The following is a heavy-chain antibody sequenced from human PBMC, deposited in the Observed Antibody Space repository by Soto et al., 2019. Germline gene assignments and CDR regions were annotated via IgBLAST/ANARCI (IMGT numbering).Heavy chain of an antibody. J-gene: IGHJ4*02. CDR3: AKVPQWVLRYHDWFFDY. CDR1: GFSFSNSA. V-gene: IGHV3-23*01. CDR2: ISGSGDIT. Sequence: EVQLLESGGGLVQPEGSLRLSCAVSGFSFSNSAMTWVRQAPGKGLEWVSGISGSGDITYNTDSVKGRFAISRDTSKNVVYLQMRRLRAEDTAVYYCAKVPQWVLRYHDWFFDYWGQGTLVTVSS. D-gene: IGHD3-9*01.